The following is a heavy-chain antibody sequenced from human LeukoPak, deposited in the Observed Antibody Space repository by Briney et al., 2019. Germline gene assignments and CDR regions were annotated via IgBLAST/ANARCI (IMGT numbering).Heavy chain of an antibody. J-gene: IGHJ5*02. Sequence: PSETLSLTCAVYGGSFSGYYWSWIRQPPGKGLEWIGEINHSGSTNYNPSLKSRVTISVDTSKNQFSLKLSSVTAADTAVYYCARGVIITSWFDPWRQGTLVTVSS. CDR1: GGSFSGYY. CDR3: ARGVIITSWFDP. CDR2: INHSGST. D-gene: IGHD3-10*01. V-gene: IGHV4-34*01.